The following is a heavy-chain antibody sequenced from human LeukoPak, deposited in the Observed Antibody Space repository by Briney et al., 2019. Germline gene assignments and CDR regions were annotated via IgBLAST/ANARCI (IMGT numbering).Heavy chain of an antibody. Sequence: GGSLRLSCAASGFTFGSYGMHWVRQAPGKGLEWVAFIRYDGSNKYYADSVKGRFTISRDNSKNTVYLQMNSLRAEDTAVYYCAKNSRRMRSSLTYNWFDPWGQGTLVTVSS. V-gene: IGHV3-30*02. CDR2: IRYDGSNK. CDR1: GFTFGSYG. CDR3: AKNSRRMRSSLTYNWFDP. J-gene: IGHJ5*02. D-gene: IGHD6-13*01.